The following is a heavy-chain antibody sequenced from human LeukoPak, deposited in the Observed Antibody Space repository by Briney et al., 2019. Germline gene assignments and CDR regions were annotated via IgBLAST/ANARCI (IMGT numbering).Heavy chain of an antibody. Sequence: PGGSLRLSCAASGFTFSDTWMHWVRQAPGKGLVWVSRIRSDGSDTRYAESVKGRFTISRDNAKNSLYLQMNSLRAEDTAVYYCARDYGGSSPFDYWGQGTLVTVSS. CDR2: IRSDGSDT. D-gene: IGHD4-23*01. CDR1: GFTFSDTW. CDR3: ARDYGGSSPFDY. V-gene: IGHV3-74*01. J-gene: IGHJ4*02.